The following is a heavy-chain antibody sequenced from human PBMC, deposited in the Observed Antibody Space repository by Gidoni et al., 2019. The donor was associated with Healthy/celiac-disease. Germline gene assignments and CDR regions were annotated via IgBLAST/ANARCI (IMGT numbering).Heavy chain of an antibody. V-gene: IGHV4-34*01. CDR1: GGSLSGYY. CDR2: INHSGST. Sequence: QVQLQQWGAGLLKPSETLSLTCAVYGGSLSGYYWSWIRQPPGKGLEWIGEINHSGSTNYNPSLKSRVTISVDTSKTQFSLKLSSVTAADTAVYYCARGSLRGHIVLVPAARHYNWFDPWGQGTLVTVSS. D-gene: IGHD2-2*01. J-gene: IGHJ5*02. CDR3: ARGSLRGHIVLVPAARHYNWFDP.